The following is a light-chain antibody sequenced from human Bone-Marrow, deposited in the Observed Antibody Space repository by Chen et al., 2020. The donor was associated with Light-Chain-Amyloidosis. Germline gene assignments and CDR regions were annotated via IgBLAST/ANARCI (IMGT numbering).Light chain of an antibody. CDR1: SSDIGRYDY. J-gene: IGLJ3*02. V-gene: IGLV2-14*01. CDR2: EVN. CDR3: AAFTTSKTWV. Sequence: QSALTQPASVSGSPGQSITISCTGTSSDIGRYDYVSWFQQHPGKAPELVVYEVNRRPSGVSDRFSGSKSGNTASLTISRLQTEDEANYYCAAFTTSKTWVFGGGTKLTVL.